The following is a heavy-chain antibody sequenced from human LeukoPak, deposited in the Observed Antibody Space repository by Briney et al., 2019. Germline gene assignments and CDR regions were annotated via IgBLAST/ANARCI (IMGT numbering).Heavy chain of an antibody. CDR3: AREMAAGPNNWFDS. J-gene: IGHJ5*01. CDR1: GGSISSGDYY. CDR2: IYYSGST. Sequence: SETLSLTCTVSGGSISSGDYYWSWIRQPPGKGLERIGYIYYSGSTYYNPSLKSRVTISVDTSKNQFSLKLSSVTAADTAVYYCAREMAAGPNNWFDSWGQGTLVTVSS. D-gene: IGHD6-13*01. V-gene: IGHV4-30-4*01.